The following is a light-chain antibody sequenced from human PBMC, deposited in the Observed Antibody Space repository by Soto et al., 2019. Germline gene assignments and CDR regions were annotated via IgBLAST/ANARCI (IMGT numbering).Light chain of an antibody. CDR1: SSDVSNYKF. Sequence: QSALTQPASVSGCPGQSITISCTGSSSDVSNYKFVSWYQHYPGKAPKLIIFEVSNRPSGVSNRFSGSKSGNTASLTISGLQAEDVADYYCSSYTGTSAPYVLGTGTKLTVL. V-gene: IGLV2-14*01. CDR3: SSYTGTSAPYV. CDR2: EVS. J-gene: IGLJ1*01.